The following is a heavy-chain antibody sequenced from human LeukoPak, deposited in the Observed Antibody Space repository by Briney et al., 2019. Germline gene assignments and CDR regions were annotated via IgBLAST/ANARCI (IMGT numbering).Heavy chain of an antibody. D-gene: IGHD2-2*01. CDR1: GFTFSSYA. J-gene: IGHJ4*02. CDR2: ISGSGGST. V-gene: IGHV3-23*01. CDR3: AKVGHCSSTGCPKDLDY. Sequence: GGSLRLSCAASGFTFSSYAMSWVRQAPGKGLEWVSAISGSGGSTYYADSVKGRFTISRDNSKNTLYLQMNSLRAEDTAVYYCAKVGHCSSTGCPKDLDYWGQGTLVTVSS.